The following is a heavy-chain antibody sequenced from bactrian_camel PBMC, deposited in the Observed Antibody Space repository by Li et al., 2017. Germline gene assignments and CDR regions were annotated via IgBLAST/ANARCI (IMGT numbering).Heavy chain of an antibody. J-gene: IGHJ4*01. D-gene: IGHD1*01. CDR3: AAGALGAAWFPVICAITSNFTY. CDR2: IDSDGTT. V-gene: IGHV3S53*01. CDR1: GYTFSDHF. Sequence: HVQLVESGGGSVQAGGSLRLSCAASGYTFSDHFIGWFRQAPGKEREGVATIDSDGTTNYADSVKGRFTISKDNAANTLYLQMNSLKPEDTAMYYCAAGALGAAWFPVICAITSNFTYGGQGTQVTVS.